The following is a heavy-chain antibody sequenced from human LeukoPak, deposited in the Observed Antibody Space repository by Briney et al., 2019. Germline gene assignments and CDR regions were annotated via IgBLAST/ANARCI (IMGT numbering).Heavy chain of an antibody. D-gene: IGHD4-11*01. V-gene: IGHV3-53*01. CDR2: IYSGGST. Sequence: SGTSLRLSCAASGFTVSSNYMSWVRQAPGKGLEWVSVIYSGGSTYYADSVKGRFTISRDNSENTLYLQMNSLRAEDTAVYYCARGLTVTNSYYFDYWGQGTLVTVSS. CDR3: ARGLTVTNSYYFDY. CDR1: GFTVSSNY. J-gene: IGHJ4*02.